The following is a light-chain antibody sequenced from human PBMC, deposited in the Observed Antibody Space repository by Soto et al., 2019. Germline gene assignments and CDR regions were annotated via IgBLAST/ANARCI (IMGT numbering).Light chain of an antibody. Sequence: EIVLTQSPGPLYLSPGERATLSCRASQSVSSDYLAWDQQKPGLAPRVLMYGASRRATGIPDRSSGSGSGTNFTLTISRLEPEDFALSYCQQYGPSPHSFRQGTILEIK. CDR3: QQYGPSPHS. V-gene: IGKV3-20*01. CDR2: GAS. CDR1: QSVSSDY. J-gene: IGKJ2*01.